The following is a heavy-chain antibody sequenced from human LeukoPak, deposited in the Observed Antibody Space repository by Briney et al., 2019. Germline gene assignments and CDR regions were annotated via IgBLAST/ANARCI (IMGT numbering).Heavy chain of an antibody. CDR3: ARDTSRTMDV. Sequence: SGGSLRLSCAASGFTFSSHWMHWVRQAPGKGLVWVSIINTDGSTTRYADSVEGRFTISRDNARNTLYLEMNSPRVEDTAVYFCARDTSRTMDVWGQGTTVTV. CDR2: INTDGSTT. V-gene: IGHV3-74*01. CDR1: GFTFSSHW. J-gene: IGHJ6*02.